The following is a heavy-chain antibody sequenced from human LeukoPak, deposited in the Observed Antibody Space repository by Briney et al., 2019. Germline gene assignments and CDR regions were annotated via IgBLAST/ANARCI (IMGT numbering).Heavy chain of an antibody. CDR1: GYTFTGYY. Sequence: ASVKVSCKASGYTFTGYYMHWVRQAPGQGLEWMGWINPNSGGTNYAQKFQGRVTITADESTSTAYMELSSLRSEDTAVYYCARRRDGYNSDYYFDYWGQGTLVTVSS. J-gene: IGHJ4*02. CDR2: INPNSGGT. D-gene: IGHD5-24*01. V-gene: IGHV1-2*02. CDR3: ARRRDGYNSDYYFDY.